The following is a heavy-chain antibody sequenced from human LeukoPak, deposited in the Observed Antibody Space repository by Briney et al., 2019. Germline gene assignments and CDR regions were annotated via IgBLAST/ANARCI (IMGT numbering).Heavy chain of an antibody. CDR3: ARVGSDSSGWRRFDY. CDR2: ISGYNGNT. CDR1: GYTFTSYG. J-gene: IGHJ4*02. V-gene: IGHV1-18*01. D-gene: IGHD6-19*01. Sequence: ASVKVSCKASGYTFTSYGISWVRQVPGQGLEWMGWISGYNGNTNSAQKFQGRVTMTRDTSISTAYMELSRLRSDDTAVYYCARVGSDSSGWRRFDYWGQGTLVTVSS.